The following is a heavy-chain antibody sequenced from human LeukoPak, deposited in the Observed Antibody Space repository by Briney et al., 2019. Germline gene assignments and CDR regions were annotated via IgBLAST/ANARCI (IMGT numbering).Heavy chain of an antibody. CDR2: IYHSGST. CDR3: ARVRRRYYDSSGLYYFDY. V-gene: IGHV4-39*01. J-gene: IGHJ4*02. CDR1: GGSISVSSYY. Sequence: PSGTLSLTCTVSGGSISVSSYYWAWIRQPPGKGLEWIGSIYHSGSTYYKPSLKSRVTISVDTSKNQLSLKLISVTAADTAVYYCARVRRRYYDSSGLYYFDYWGQGTLVTVSS. D-gene: IGHD3-22*01.